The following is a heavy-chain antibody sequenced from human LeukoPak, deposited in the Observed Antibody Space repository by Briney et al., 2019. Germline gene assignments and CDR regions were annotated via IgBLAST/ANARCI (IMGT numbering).Heavy chain of an antibody. CDR3: ARFLNWNYHHYYYYYMDV. D-gene: IGHD1-7*01. J-gene: IGHJ6*03. CDR1: GFTFSSYA. V-gene: IGHV3-30*07. CDR2: ISYDGSNK. Sequence: GGSLRLSCAASGFTFSSYAMHWVRQAPGKGLEWVAVISYDGSNKYYADSVKGRFTISRDNSKNSLYLQMNSLRAEDTAVYYCARFLNWNYHHYYYYYMDVWGKGTTVTVSS.